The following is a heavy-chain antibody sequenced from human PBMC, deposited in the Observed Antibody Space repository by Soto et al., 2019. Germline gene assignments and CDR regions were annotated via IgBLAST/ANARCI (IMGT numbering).Heavy chain of an antibody. CDR1: GYGFTSYW. CDR2: IYPGDSDT. CDR3: ARMSAAGKNYYGMDV. Sequence: GESLKISCKGSGYGFTSYWIGWVRQMPGKGLEWMGIIYPGDSDTRYSPSFQGQVTISADKSISTAYLQWSSLKASDTAMYYCARMSAAGKNYYGMDVWGQGTTVTVSS. J-gene: IGHJ6*02. D-gene: IGHD6-13*01. V-gene: IGHV5-51*01.